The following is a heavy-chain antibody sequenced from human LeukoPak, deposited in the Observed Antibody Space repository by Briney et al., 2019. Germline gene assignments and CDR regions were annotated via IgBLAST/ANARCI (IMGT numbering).Heavy chain of an antibody. CDR3: ARGRSAGGTYYYGSGSYYRHFDY. J-gene: IGHJ4*02. Sequence: SETLSLTCTVSGGSISSYYWSWIRQPPGKGLEWIGYIYYSGSTNYNPSLKSRVTISVDTSKNQFSLKLSSVTAADTAVYYCARGRSAGGTYYYGSGSYYRHFDYWGQGTLVTVSS. D-gene: IGHD3-10*01. V-gene: IGHV4-59*12. CDR2: IYYSGST. CDR1: GGSISSYY.